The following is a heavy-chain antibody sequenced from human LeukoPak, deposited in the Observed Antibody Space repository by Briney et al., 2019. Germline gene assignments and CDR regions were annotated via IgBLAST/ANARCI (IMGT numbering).Heavy chain of an antibody. J-gene: IGHJ3*01. D-gene: IGHD2-2*02. V-gene: IGHV3-9*01. CDR1: GFTFDDYA. CDR3: AMKAVPRPRLYDAFDF. CDR2: ISWNSGSI. Sequence: PGGSLRLPCAASGFTFDDYAMHWVRQAPGKGLEWVSGISWNSGSIGYADSVKGRFTISRDNSKSTLYLQMNSLRADDTAVYYCAMKAVPRPRLYDAFDFWGQGTVVTVSS.